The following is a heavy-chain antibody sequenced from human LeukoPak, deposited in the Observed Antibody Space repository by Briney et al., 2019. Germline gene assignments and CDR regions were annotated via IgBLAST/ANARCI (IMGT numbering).Heavy chain of an antibody. CDR2: ISTQNGNT. D-gene: IGHD2-15*01. CDR1: GYTYG. CDR3: ARVTHFCSGGRCYRFFDS. J-gene: IGHJ4*02. V-gene: IGHV1-18*01. Sequence: ASVKVSCKASGYTYGITWVRQAPGQGLDWMGWISTQNGNTNYAQNLQGRVTVTTDTSTSTAYMELRSLRSDDTAMYYCARVTHFCSGGRCYRFFDSWGQGTLVTVSS.